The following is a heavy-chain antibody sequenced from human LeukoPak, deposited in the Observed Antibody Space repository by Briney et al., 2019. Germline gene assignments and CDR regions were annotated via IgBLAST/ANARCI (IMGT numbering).Heavy chain of an antibody. CDR1: GFTFRSYG. V-gene: IGHV3-30*02. CDR3: AKAKQLTLDY. J-gene: IGHJ4*02. D-gene: IGHD6-6*01. Sequence: PGGSLRLSGAASGFTFRSYGMHWVRQAPGKGLEWVAFIRYDGSNKYYADSVKGRFTISRDNSKNTLYLQMNSLRAEDTAVYYCAKAKQLTLDYWGQGTLVTASS. CDR2: IRYDGSNK.